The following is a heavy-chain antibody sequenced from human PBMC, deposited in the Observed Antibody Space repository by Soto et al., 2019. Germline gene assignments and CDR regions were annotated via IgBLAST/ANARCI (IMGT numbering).Heavy chain of an antibody. J-gene: IGHJ6*02. CDR3: ARDDCSGGSCYPGGMDV. D-gene: IGHD2-15*01. CDR2: ISSSSSTI. V-gene: IGHV3-48*02. CDR1: GFTFISYS. Sequence: GRSLRLSCAASGFTFISYSMNWVLQAPWKGLEWVSYISSSSSTIYYADSVKGRFTISRDNAKNSLYLQMNSLRDEDTAVYYCARDDCSGGSCYPGGMDVCGQGTTVTVSS.